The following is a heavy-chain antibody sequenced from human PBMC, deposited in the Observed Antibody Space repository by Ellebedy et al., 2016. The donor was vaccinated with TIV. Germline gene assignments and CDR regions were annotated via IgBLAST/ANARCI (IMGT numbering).Heavy chain of an antibody. CDR2: IYKDGDT. Sequence: PGGSLRLSCAASGFSVSSYFMNWVRQAPGKGLEWVSIIYKDGDTNYTDSVEGRFTISRDNSENTVYLQMNSLRAKDTAVYYCARDPGGGGNFGDNWFDPWGQGILVTVSS. V-gene: IGHV3-66*01. D-gene: IGHD1-1*01. CDR1: GFSVSSYF. CDR3: ARDPGGGGNFGDNWFDP. J-gene: IGHJ5*02.